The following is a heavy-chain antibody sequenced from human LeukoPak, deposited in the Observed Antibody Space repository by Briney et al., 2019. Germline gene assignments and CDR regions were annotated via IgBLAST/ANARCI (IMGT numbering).Heavy chain of an antibody. J-gene: IGHJ4*02. CDR1: GFTVSSDY. D-gene: IGHD5-18*01. Sequence: GGSLRLSCAASGFTVSSDYMSWVRQPPGKGLQWVSTVSASSDIHYSDSVKGRFTISRDNARNSLYLQMNSLRDEDTAVYYCARDALHTAHFDYWGQGTLVTVSS. V-gene: IGHV3-69-1*01. CDR2: VSASSDI. CDR3: ARDALHTAHFDY.